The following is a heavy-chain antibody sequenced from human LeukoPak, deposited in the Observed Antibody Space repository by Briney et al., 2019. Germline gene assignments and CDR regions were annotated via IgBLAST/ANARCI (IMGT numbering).Heavy chain of an antibody. V-gene: IGHV1-2*02. J-gene: IGHJ6*03. CDR1: VYTFTGYY. CDR3: ARIARHSYYYYYMDV. D-gene: IGHD6-6*01. CDR2: INPNSGGT. Sequence: ASVKVSFMASVYTFTGYYMHWVRQAPGQGLEWMGWINPNSGGTNYAQKFQGRVTMTSDTSISTAYMELSRLRSDDTAVYYCARIARHSYYYYYMDVWGKGTTVTVSS.